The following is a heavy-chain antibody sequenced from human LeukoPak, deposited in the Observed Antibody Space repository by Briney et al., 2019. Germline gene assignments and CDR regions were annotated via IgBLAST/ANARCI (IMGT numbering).Heavy chain of an antibody. CDR1: GGSISSSSYY. V-gene: IGHV4-39*02. D-gene: IGHD3-10*01. CDR2: IYYSGST. Sequence: PSETLSLTCTVSGGSISSSSYYWGWIRQPPGKGLEWIGSIYYSGSTYYNPSLKSRVTISVDTSKNQFSLKLSSVTAADTAVYFCARDRYYYGSGNNPCFDYWGQGTLVTVSS. CDR3: ARDRYYYGSGNNPCFDY. J-gene: IGHJ4*02.